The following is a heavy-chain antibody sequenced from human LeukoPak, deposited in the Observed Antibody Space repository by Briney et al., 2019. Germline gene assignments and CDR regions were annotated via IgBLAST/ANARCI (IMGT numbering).Heavy chain of an antibody. Sequence: GGSLRLSRAASRFTFSTYWMRWVRPAPGKGLEWVANIKQDGSEKYYVDSVKGRFTISRDNAKNSLYLQMNSLRAEDSAVYYCARDVGYYFDFWGQGTLVTVSS. CDR2: IKQDGSEK. CDR1: RFTFSTYW. D-gene: IGHD1-26*01. J-gene: IGHJ4*02. V-gene: IGHV3-7*01. CDR3: ARDVGYYFDF.